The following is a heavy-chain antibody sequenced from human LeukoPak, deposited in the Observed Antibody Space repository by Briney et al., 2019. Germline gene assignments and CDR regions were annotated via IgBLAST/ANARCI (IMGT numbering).Heavy chain of an antibody. CDR3: ARVRGRYYDSSGYPPFFDY. CDR2: IYYSGST. CDR1: GGSFSGYY. V-gene: IGHV4-59*01. D-gene: IGHD3-22*01. J-gene: IGHJ4*02. Sequence: PSETLSLTCAVYGGSFSGYYWSWIRQPPGKGLEWIGYIYYSGSTNYNPSLKSRVTISVDTSKNQFSLKLSSVTAADTAVYYCARVRGRYYDSSGYPPFFDYWGQGTLVTVSS.